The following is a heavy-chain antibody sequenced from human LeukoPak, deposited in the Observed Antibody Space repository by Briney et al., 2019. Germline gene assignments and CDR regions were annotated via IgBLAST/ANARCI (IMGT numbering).Heavy chain of an antibody. CDR3: ARVDGGSYYRGAFDI. CDR1: GFTFSSYS. V-gene: IGHV3-48*01. J-gene: IGHJ3*02. Sequence: GGSLRLSCAASGFTFSSYSMNWVRQAPGKGLEWVSYISSSSSTIYYADSVKGRFTISRDNAKNSLYLQMNSLRAEDTAVYYCARVDGGSYYRGAFDIWGQGTMVTVSS. D-gene: IGHD1-26*01. CDR2: ISSSSSTI.